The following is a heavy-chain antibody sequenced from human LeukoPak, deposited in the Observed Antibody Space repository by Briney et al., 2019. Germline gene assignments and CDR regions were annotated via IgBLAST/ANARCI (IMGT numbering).Heavy chain of an antibody. J-gene: IGHJ4*02. Sequence: SETLSLTCTVSGGSISSYYWGWIRQPPGKGLEWIGSIYYSGSTYYNPSLKRRVTISVDTSKNQFSLKLSTVTAADTAVYYCARQVWGYYDSSGYQPLFDYWGQGTLVTVSS. V-gene: IGHV4-39*01. CDR2: IYYSGST. CDR1: GGSISSYY. CDR3: ARQVWGYYDSSGYQPLFDY. D-gene: IGHD3-22*01.